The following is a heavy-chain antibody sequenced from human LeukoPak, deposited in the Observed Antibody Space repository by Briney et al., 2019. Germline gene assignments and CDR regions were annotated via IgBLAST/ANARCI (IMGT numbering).Heavy chain of an antibody. CDR2: ISSSSSYI. D-gene: IGHD1-26*01. CDR3: ARAGGSYSSAFDI. J-gene: IGHJ3*02. Sequence: GGSLRLSCAASGFTFSSYNMNWVRQAPGKGLEWVSSISSSSSYIYYADSVKGRFTISRDNAKNSLYLQMNSLRAEDTAVYYCARAGGSYSSAFDIWGQGTMVTVSS. CDR1: GFTFSSYN. V-gene: IGHV3-21*01.